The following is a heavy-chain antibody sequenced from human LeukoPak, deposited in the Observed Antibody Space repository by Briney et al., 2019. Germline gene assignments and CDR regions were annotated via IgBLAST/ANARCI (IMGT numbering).Heavy chain of an antibody. J-gene: IGHJ3*02. V-gene: IGHV3-23*01. CDR1: GFTFNNYA. CDR2: ISGPGGTT. CDR3: AKERGLVAGYAFDI. D-gene: IGHD6-19*01. Sequence: PGESLRLSCAASGFTFNNYAMNWVRQAPGKGLEWVSGISGPGGTTYHADSVKGRFSISRDNSKNTLFLQMDSLRAEDTAIYYCAKERGLVAGYAFDIWGQGTMVTVSS.